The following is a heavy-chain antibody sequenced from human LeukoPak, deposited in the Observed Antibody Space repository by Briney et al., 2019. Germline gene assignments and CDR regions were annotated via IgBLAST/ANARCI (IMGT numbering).Heavy chain of an antibody. D-gene: IGHD3-10*01. J-gene: IGHJ4*02. Sequence: SETLSLTCAVYGGSFSGYYWSWIRQPPGKGLEWIGEINHSGSTNYNPSLKSRVTISVDTSKKQFSLKLSSVTAADTAMYYCVSPWGYGSGIWGQGTLVTVSS. V-gene: IGHV4-34*01. CDR3: VSPWGYGSGI. CDR1: GGSFSGYY. CDR2: INHSGST.